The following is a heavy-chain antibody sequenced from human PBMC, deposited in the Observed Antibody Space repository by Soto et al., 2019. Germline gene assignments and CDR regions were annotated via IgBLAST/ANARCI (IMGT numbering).Heavy chain of an antibody. CDR2: MNPNSGNT. CDR3: ARGGVFFFAAPTNPFDY. CDR1: VYTITRYD. J-gene: IGHJ4*02. D-gene: IGHD3-10*01. Sequence: ASVTVCCQASVYTITRYDINWVRQDTGQGLEWMGWMNPNSGNTGYAQKFQGRVTMTRNTSISTAYMELSSLRSEDTAVYYCARGGVFFFAAPTNPFDYWGQGTLVTVSS. V-gene: IGHV1-8*01.